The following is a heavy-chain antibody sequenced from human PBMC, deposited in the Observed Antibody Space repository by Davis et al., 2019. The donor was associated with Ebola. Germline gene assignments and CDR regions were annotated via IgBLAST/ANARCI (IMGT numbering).Heavy chain of an antibody. CDR2: FDPEDDET. CDR3: AREEITIFGVVIPNTRNYYYYGMDV. CDR1: GSTFTDLS. J-gene: IGHJ6*04. V-gene: IGHV1-24*01. D-gene: IGHD3-3*01. Sequence: ASVKVSCKVSGSTFTDLSIHWVRQARGKGLEWMGGFDPEDDETLYAQKFQGRVTMTRDTSTSTVYMELSSLRSEDTAVYYCAREEITIFGVVIPNTRNYYYYGMDVWGKGTTVTVSS.